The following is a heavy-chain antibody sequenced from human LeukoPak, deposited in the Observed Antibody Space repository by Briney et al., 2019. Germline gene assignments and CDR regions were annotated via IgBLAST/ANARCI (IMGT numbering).Heavy chain of an antibody. CDR3: ARHYGGSYYFLDY. J-gene: IGHJ4*02. Sequence: KASETLSLTCTVSGYSISSGYYWGWIRQPPGKGLEWIGSIYHSGNTYYNSSLKSRVTISVDTSKSQFSLKLSSVTAADTAVYYCARHYGGSYYFLDYWGQGTLVTVSS. D-gene: IGHD1-26*01. CDR1: GYSISSGYY. V-gene: IGHV4-38-2*02. CDR2: IYHSGNT.